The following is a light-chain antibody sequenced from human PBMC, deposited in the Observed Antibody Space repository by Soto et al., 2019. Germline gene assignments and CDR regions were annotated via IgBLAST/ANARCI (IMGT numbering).Light chain of an antibody. J-gene: IGLJ2*01. V-gene: IGLV2-11*01. CDR1: SSDVGSYNY. Sequence: QSALTQPRSVSGSPGESVTISCSGTSSDVGSYNYVSWYQQYPGKTPKVMIYDVSERPSEVPVRFSGSKSGNTASLTISGLQAEDEAEYFCCLYSGSDSLLFGGGTKLTVL. CDR2: DVS. CDR3: CLYSGSDSLL.